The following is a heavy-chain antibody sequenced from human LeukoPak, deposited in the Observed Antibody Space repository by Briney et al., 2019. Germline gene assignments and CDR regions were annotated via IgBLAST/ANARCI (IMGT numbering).Heavy chain of an antibody. D-gene: IGHD3-22*01. J-gene: IGHJ6*03. Sequence: ASVKVSCKASGYTFTKYAMNWVRQAPGQGLEWMGWINTNTGNPTYAQGFTGRFVFSLDTSVSTAYLQISNLKAEDTAVYYCASGYFPYYYYMDVWGKGTTVTVSS. CDR2: INTNTGNP. V-gene: IGHV7-4-1*02. CDR1: GYTFTKYA. CDR3: ASGYFPYYYYMDV.